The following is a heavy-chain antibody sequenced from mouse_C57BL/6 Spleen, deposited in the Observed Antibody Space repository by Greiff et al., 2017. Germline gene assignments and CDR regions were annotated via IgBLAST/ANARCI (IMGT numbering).Heavy chain of an antibody. J-gene: IGHJ2*01. CDR2: IDPSDSYT. Sequence: QVQLQQPGAELVKPGASVKLSCKASGYTFTSYWMQWVKQRPGQGLEWIGEIDPSDSYTNYNQKFKGKATLTVATSSSTAYMQLSSLTSEDSAVYYCARANWDPFDYWGQGTTLTVSS. D-gene: IGHD4-1*01. V-gene: IGHV1-50*01. CDR1: GYTFTSYW. CDR3: ARANWDPFDY.